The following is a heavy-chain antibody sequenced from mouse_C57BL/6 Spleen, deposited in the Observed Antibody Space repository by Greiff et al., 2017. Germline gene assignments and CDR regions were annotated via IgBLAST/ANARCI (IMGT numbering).Heavy chain of an antibody. CDR1: GYTFTSYG. CDR3: AREGIYYGNYYAMDY. CDR2: IYPRSGNT. D-gene: IGHD2-1*01. J-gene: IGHJ4*01. V-gene: IGHV1-81*01. Sequence: QVQLQQSGAELARPGASVKLSCTASGYTFTSYGISWVKQRTGQGLEWIGEIYPRSGNTYYNEKFKGKATLTADKSSSTAYMELRSLTSEDSAVYFCAREGIYYGNYYAMDYWGQGTSVTVSS.